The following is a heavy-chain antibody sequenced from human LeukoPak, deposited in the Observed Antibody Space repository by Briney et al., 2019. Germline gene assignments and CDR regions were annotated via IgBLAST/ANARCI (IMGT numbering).Heavy chain of an antibody. D-gene: IGHD5-18*01. CDR1: GFIFDDYA. CDR3: AKGYSYGITYYFDY. CDR2: ISWNSGSI. V-gene: IGHV3-9*03. Sequence: GGSLRLSCAASGFIFDDYAMHWVRQAPGKGLEWVSGISWNSGSIVYADSVKGRFTISRDSAKNSLYLQMSSLRAEDMALYYCAKGYSYGITYYFDYWGQGTLVTVSS. J-gene: IGHJ4*02.